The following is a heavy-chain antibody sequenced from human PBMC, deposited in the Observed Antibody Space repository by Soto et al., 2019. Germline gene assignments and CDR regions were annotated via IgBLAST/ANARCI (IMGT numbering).Heavy chain of an antibody. Sequence: QVQLVQSGAEVKKPESSVKVSCKAPGGTFSTYAIGWVRQAPGQGLEWMGGIIPMFGTANYAQRFQDRVTITADESTNTVYMELSRLRSEDTAVYFCASGIQLWLRRINNGYSGWGQGTLVTVSS. CDR3: ASGIQLWLRRINNGYSG. D-gene: IGHD5-18*01. J-gene: IGHJ4*02. V-gene: IGHV1-69*12. CDR1: GGTFSTYA. CDR2: IIPMFGTA.